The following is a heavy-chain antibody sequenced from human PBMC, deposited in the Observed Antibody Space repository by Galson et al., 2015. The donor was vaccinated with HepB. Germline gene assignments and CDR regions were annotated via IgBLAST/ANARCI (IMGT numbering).Heavy chain of an antibody. V-gene: IGHV1-18*04. D-gene: IGHD1-26*01. J-gene: IGHJ4*02. Sequence: SVKVSCKASGYTFTNYGIIWVRQAPGQGLEWMGWISTYDGNTNYAQRLHGRVTMTTDTSTSTAYMELRSLRSDDTAVYYCAIAVVGATYFFDYWGQGTLVTVSS. CDR2: ISTYDGNT. CDR3: AIAVVGATYFFDY. CDR1: GYTFTNYG.